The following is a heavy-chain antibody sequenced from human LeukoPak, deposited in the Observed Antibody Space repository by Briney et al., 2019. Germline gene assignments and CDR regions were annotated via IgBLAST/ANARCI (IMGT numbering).Heavy chain of an antibody. CDR2: IYTSGST. CDR1: GGSISGFH. J-gene: IGHJ4*02. D-gene: IGHD3-16*01. CDR3: ARVRIMITFGGLDYFDY. Sequence: SETLSLTCTVSGGSISGFHWNWIRQPAGRGLEWIGRIYTSGSTNYNPSLKSRVTMSVDTSKNQFSLKLSSVTAADTAVYYCARVRIMITFGGLDYFDYWGQGTLVTVSS. V-gene: IGHV4-4*07.